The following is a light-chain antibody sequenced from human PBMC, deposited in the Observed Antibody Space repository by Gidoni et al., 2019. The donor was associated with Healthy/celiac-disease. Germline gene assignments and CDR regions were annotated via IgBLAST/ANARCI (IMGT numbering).Light chain of an antibody. V-gene: IGKV3-20*01. CDR3: QQYGSSPVT. CDR1: QSVSSSY. CDR2: GAS. Sequence: ELVLPQSPGTLSLSTGERATLSCRASQSVSSSYLAWYQQTPGQAPRLLISGASRRATGIPDMFSGSGSGTVFPLTISRLEPEYFAVYYCQQYGSSPVTFGQGTRLEIK. J-gene: IGKJ5*01.